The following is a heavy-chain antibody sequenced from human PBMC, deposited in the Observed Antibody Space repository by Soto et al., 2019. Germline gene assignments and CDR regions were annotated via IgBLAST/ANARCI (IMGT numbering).Heavy chain of an antibody. J-gene: IGHJ4*02. V-gene: IGHV1-69*01. Sequence: GXSVKVTLKACGGGYGSYASRLLRHSPGQGLEWMGGIIPIFGTANYAQKCQGRVTITADESTSTAYMELSSLRSEDTAVYYCARADSSGWYYFDYWGQGTLVTVSS. CDR3: ARADSSGWYYFDY. CDR2: IIPIFGTA. D-gene: IGHD6-19*01. CDR1: GGGYGSYA.